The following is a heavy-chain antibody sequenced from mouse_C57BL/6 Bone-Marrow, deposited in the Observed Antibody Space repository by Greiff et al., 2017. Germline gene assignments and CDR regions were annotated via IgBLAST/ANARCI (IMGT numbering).Heavy chain of an antibody. V-gene: IGHV1-26*01. CDR3: ARTVVARVIDY. Sequence: EVQLQQSGPELVKPGASVKISCKASGYTFTDYYMNWVKQSHGKSLEWIGDINPNNGGTSYNQKFKGKATLTVDKSSSTAYMELRSLTSEDSAVYYCARTVVARVIDYWGQGTTLTVSS. D-gene: IGHD1-1*01. CDR2: INPNNGGT. J-gene: IGHJ2*01. CDR1: GYTFTDYY.